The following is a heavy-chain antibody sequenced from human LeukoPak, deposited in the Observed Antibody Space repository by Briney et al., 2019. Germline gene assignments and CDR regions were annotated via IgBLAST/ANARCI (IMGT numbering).Heavy chain of an antibody. D-gene: IGHD3-22*01. CDR1: GFTFSSYS. CDR2: ISSSSSYI. V-gene: IGHV3-21*01. CDR3: AVSYDGVGDYYL. J-gene: IGHJ4*02. Sequence: GGSLRLSCAASGFTFSSYSMNWVRQAPGKGLEWVSSISSSSSYIYYADSVKGRFTISRDNAKNSLYLQMNSLRAEDKAVYYCAVSYDGVGDYYLWGQGTLGTVSS.